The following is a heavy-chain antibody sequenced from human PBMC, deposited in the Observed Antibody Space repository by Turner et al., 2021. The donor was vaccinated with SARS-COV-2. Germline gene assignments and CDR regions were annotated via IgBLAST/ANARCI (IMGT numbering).Heavy chain of an antibody. CDR3: ARGSVT. J-gene: IGHJ4*02. D-gene: IGHD2-21*02. CDR1: RGSFTDSY. Sequence: QVHLQPWGKQLLKPSETLSLTCAVYRGSFTDSYWSWIRQSPERGLEWIGEINNSGITNINPSLKSRVTMSVDTPKNQFSLKLISVTAADTAIYYCARGSVTWGQGTLVTVSS. CDR2: INNSGIT. V-gene: IGHV4-34*01.